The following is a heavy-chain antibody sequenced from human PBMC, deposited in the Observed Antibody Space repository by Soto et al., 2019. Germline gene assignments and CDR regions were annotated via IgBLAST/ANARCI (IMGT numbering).Heavy chain of an antibody. Sequence: GGSLRLSCAASGFTFSNYGMSWVRQAPGKGLEWVSAISGSGGSTYYADSVKGRFTISRDNSKNTLYLQMNSLRAEDTAVYYCAKAYGGSGYLPLDYWGQGTLVTVSS. CDR3: AKAYGGSGYLPLDY. D-gene: IGHD3-22*01. J-gene: IGHJ4*02. V-gene: IGHV3-23*01. CDR1: GFTFSNYG. CDR2: ISGSGGST.